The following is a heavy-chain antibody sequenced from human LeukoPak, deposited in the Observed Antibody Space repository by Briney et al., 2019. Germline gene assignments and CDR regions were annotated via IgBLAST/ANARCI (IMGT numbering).Heavy chain of an antibody. J-gene: IGHJ6*03. CDR2: IQYDGSNE. CDR3: ARESYDTNYYYYYYMDV. CDR1: RFTFSSYG. Sequence: PGGSLRLSCAASRFTFSSYGMHWVRQAPGKGLEWVAYIQYDGSNEQYADSVKGRFSISRDSSKNILYLQMNSLRAEDTAVYYCARESYDTNYYYYYYMDVWGKGTTVTVSS. V-gene: IGHV3-30*02. D-gene: IGHD5-12*01.